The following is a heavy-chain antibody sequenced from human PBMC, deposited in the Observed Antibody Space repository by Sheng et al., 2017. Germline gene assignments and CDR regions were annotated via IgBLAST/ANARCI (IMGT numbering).Heavy chain of an antibody. CDR2: IIPIFGTA. Sequence: QVQLVQSGAEVKKPGSSVKVSCKASGGTFSSYAISWVRQAPGQGLEWMGGIIPIFGTANYAQKFQGRVTITADESTSTAYMELSSLRSEDTAVYYCASLMATIVGYYYYGMDVWGQGTTVTVSS. J-gene: IGHJ6*02. D-gene: IGHD5-12*01. CDR3: ASLMATIVGYYYYGMDV. CDR1: GGTFSSYA. V-gene: IGHV1-69*13.